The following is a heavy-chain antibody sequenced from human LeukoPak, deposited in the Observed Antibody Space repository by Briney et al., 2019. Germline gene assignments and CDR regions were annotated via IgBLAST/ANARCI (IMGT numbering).Heavy chain of an antibody. CDR1: GGSFSGYY. CDR2: INHSGST. D-gene: IGHD3-10*01. V-gene: IGHV4-34*01. J-gene: IGHJ5*02. Sequence: SETLSLTCAVYGGSFSGYYWSWIRQPPGKGLEWIGEINHSGSTNYNPSLKSRVTISVDTSKNQFSLKLNSVTAADTAVYYCARNRYYYGSGNYGVPNWFDPWGQGTLVTVSS. CDR3: ARNRYYYGSGNYGVPNWFDP.